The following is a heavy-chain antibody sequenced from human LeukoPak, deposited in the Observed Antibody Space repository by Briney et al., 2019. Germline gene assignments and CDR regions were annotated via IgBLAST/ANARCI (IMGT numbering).Heavy chain of an antibody. CDR2: IYYSGST. V-gene: IGHV4-59*01. CDR3: ARGGTNYYYYGMDV. J-gene: IGHJ6*02. D-gene: IGHD2-15*01. Sequence: SETLSLTCTVSGGSISSYYWSWIRQPPGKGLEWIGYIYYSGSTSYNPSLKSRVTISVDTSKNQFSLKLSSVTAADTAVYYCARGGTNYYYYGMDVWSQGTTVTVSS. CDR1: GGSISSYY.